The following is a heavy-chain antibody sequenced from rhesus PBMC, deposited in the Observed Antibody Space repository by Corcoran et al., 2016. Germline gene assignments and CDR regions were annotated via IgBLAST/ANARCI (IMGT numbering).Heavy chain of an antibody. CDR2: IYGGSGST. J-gene: IGHJ4*01. Sequence: QVQLQESGPGLVKPSETLSLTCAVSGYSISSGYGWGWIRQPPGKGLEWIGQIYGGSGSTYYNPSLKSRVTVSKDTSKNQFSLKLSSVTAADTAVYYCARVRIAAGLYFDYLGQGVLVTVSS. D-gene: IGHD6-13*01. CDR1: GYSISSGYG. CDR3: ARVRIAAGLYFDY. V-gene: IGHV4-127*01.